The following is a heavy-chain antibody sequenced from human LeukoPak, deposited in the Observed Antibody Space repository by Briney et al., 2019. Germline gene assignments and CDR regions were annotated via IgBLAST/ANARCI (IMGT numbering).Heavy chain of an antibody. CDR3: NRVYSSGVRYSNV. D-gene: IGHD3-22*01. J-gene: IGHJ4*02. CDR2: IRSKTSGGT. V-gene: IGHV3-49*04. CDR1: GFSLCDYG. Sequence: GGSLRLSCSASGFSLCDYGINWVRQAPGKGLEWVGFIRSKTSGGTEYGPSVKGRVIISRDESKNIAYLEMDSVKTEETAVYTCNRVYSSGVRYSNVWGPGTLVTVSS.